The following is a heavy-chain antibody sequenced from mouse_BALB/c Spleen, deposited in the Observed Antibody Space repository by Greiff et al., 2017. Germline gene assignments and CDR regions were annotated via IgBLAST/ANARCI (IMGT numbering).Heavy chain of an antibody. CDR1: GFSLTSYG. V-gene: IGHV2-3*01. J-gene: IGHJ4*01. Sequence: VHLVESGPGLVAPSQSLSITCTVSGFSLTSYGVSWVRQPPGKGLEWLGVIWGDGSTNYHSALISRLSISKDNSKGQVFLKLNSLQTDDTATYYCSNGGYRYDEGAMDYWGQGTSVTVSS. D-gene: IGHD2-14*01. CDR2: IWGDGST. CDR3: SNGGYRYDEGAMDY.